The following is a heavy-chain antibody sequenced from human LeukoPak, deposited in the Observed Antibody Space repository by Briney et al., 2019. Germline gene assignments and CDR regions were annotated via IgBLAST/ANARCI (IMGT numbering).Heavy chain of an antibody. V-gene: IGHV3-30*02. CDR1: GFTFSSYG. D-gene: IGHD1-26*01. J-gene: IGHJ3*02. CDR3: ARASSNSGSYEHAFDI. Sequence: PGGSLRLSCAASGFTFSSYGMHWVRQAPGKGLEWVAFIRYDGSNKYYADSVKGRFTISRDNSKNSLYLQMNSLRAEDTALYYCARASSNSGSYEHAFDIWGQGTMVTVSS. CDR2: IRYDGSNK.